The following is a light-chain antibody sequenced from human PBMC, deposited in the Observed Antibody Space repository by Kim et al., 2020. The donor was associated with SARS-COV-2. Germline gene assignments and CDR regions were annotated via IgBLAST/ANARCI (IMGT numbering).Light chain of an antibody. V-gene: IGKV1-5*01. J-gene: IGKJ4*01. Sequence: ASVGDGVTIPCRASQSLNNWLAWYQQKPGKAPKLLIYEASSLESGVPSRFSGSGSGTEFTLTITSLQPDDFATYYCQQYEAFPLTFGGGTKVDIK. CDR3: QQYEAFPLT. CDR1: QSLNNW. CDR2: EAS.